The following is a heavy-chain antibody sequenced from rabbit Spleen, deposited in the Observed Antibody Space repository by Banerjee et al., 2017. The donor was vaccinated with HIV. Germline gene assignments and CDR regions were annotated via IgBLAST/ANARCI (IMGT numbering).Heavy chain of an antibody. Sequence: QQLVESGGDLVQPGASLTLTCTASGFDFSAYTFMCWVRQAPGKGLDWIACIDTGSRDFTYYATWAKGRFTISKTSSTTVTLQMTSLTVADTATYFCARDTGTSFSTYGMDLWGQGTLVTVS. CDR2: IDTGSRDFT. V-gene: IGHV1S40*01. J-gene: IGHJ6*01. CDR1: GFDFSAYTF. D-gene: IGHD8-1*01. CDR3: ARDTGTSFSTYGMDL.